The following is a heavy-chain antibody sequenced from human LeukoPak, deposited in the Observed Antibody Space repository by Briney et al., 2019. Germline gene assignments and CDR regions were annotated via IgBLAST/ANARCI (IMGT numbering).Heavy chain of an antibody. CDR3: ARGNWNDAVDY. CDR2: IYYSGST. V-gene: IGHV4-59*01. D-gene: IGHD1-20*01. CDR1: GGSMSSYY. J-gene: IGHJ4*02. Sequence: PSETLSLTCTVSGGSMSSYYWNWIRQPPGKGLEWMGYIYYSGSTNYNPSLKSRVTMSVDTSKNQFSLKLSSVTAADTAVYYCARGNWNDAVDYWGQGTLVTVSS.